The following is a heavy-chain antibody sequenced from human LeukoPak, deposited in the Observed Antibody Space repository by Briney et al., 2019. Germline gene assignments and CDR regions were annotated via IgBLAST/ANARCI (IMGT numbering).Heavy chain of an antibody. CDR2: IYYSGST. Sequence: SETLSLTCTVSGGSISSYYWSWIRQPPGKGLEWIGYIYYSGSTNYNPSLKSRVTISVDTSKNQFSLKLSSVTAADTAVYYCARVQDIVVVPAAKISYGKGCYFDYWGQGTLVTVSS. CDR1: GGSISSYY. D-gene: IGHD2-2*01. J-gene: IGHJ4*02. V-gene: IGHV4-59*01. CDR3: ARVQDIVVVPAAKISYGKGCYFDY.